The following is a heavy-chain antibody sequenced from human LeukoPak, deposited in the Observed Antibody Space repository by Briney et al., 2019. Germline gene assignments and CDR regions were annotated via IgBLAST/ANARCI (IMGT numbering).Heavy chain of an antibody. V-gene: IGHV4-59*01. J-gene: IGHJ3*02. D-gene: IGHD4-17*01. Sequence: SETLSLTCTVSGGSISSCGWCWIRQPPGKGLDWIGYIYYRGSTNYKPSLKSRVTISVDTSKNQFSLKLSSVAAADTAVYYCAREDYGDYDDAFDIWGQGTMVTVSS. CDR2: IYYRGST. CDR3: AREDYGDYDDAFDI. CDR1: GGSISSCG.